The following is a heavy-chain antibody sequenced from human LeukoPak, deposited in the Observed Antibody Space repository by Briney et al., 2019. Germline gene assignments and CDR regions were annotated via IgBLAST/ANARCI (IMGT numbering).Heavy chain of an antibody. CDR2: ISSSSSTI. V-gene: IGHV3-48*01. D-gene: IGHD2-15*01. J-gene: IGHJ3*02. CDR1: GFTFSSYS. CDR3: ARDSSRYCSGGSCYQPLDI. Sequence: GGSLRLSCAASGFTFSSYSMNWVRQAPGKGLEWVSYISSSSSTIYYADSVKGRFTISRDNAKNSLYLQMNSLRAEDTAVYYCARDSSRYCSGGSCYQPLDIWGQGTMVTVSS.